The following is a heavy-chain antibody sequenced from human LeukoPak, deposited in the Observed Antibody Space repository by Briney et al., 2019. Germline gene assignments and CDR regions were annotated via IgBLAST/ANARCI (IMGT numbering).Heavy chain of an antibody. V-gene: IGHV4-59*01. CDR1: GGSISSYY. CDR3: ARAGGPTVVTQALDY. D-gene: IGHD4-23*01. CDR2: IYYSGST. J-gene: IGHJ4*02. Sequence: PSETLSLTCTVSGGSISSYYWSWIRQPPGKGLEWIGYIYYSGSTNYNPSLKSRVTISVDTSKNQFSLKLSSVTAADTAVYYCARAGGPTVVTQALDYWGQGTLVTVSS.